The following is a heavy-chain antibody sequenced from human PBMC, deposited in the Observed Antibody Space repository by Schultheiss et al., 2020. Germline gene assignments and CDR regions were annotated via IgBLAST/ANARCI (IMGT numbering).Heavy chain of an antibody. Sequence: SVKVSCKASGGTFSSYTISWVRQAPGQGLEWMGRIIPILGIANYAQKFQGRVTITADKSTSTAYMELSSLRSEDTAVYYCARIGRNYVWGSPAWGEPLHFDYWGQGPLVTVSS. CDR3: ARIGRNYVWGSPAWGEPLHFDY. V-gene: IGHV1-69*02. J-gene: IGHJ4*02. CDR1: GGTFSSYT. D-gene: IGHD3-16*01. CDR2: IIPILGIA.